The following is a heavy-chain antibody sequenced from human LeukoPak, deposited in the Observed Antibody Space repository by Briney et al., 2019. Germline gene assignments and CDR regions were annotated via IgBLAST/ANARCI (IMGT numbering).Heavy chain of an antibody. CDR1: GFSFNTYA. CDR3: AKRLYCSSTSCYGFDY. CDR2: ISVGGDST. Sequence: GRSLRLSCAVSGFSFNTYAMSWVRQAPGKGLEWVSAISVGGDSTYYADSVKGRFTISRDNSKNRLYLQMNSLRAEDTAIYYCAKRLYCSSTSCYGFDYWGQGTLVTVSS. J-gene: IGHJ4*02. D-gene: IGHD2-2*01. V-gene: IGHV3-23*01.